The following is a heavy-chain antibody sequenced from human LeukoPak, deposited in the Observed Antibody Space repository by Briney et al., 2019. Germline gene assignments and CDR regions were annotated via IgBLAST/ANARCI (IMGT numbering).Heavy chain of an antibody. CDR3: AKDILNDSSGYYYDY. CDR2: ISWNSGSI. D-gene: IGHD3-22*01. Sequence: PGGSLRLSCAASGFTFDDYAMHWVRQAPGKGLEWVSGISWNSGSIGYADSVKGRFTISRDNAKNSLYLQMNSLRAEDTALYYCAKDILNDSSGYYYDYWGQGTLVTVSS. CDR1: GFTFDDYA. J-gene: IGHJ4*02. V-gene: IGHV3-9*01.